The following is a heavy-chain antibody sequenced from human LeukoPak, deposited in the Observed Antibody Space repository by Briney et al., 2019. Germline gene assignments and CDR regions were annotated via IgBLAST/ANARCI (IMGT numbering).Heavy chain of an antibody. V-gene: IGHV3-48*04. D-gene: IGHD5-24*01. CDR2: ISFSGSPI. J-gene: IGHJ4*01. CDR1: GFTFSSYS. Sequence: TGGSLRLSCAASGFTFSSYSMNWVRQAPGKGLEWVAYISFSGSPIYYADSVKGRFTISRDNAKKSLYLQMNTLRVEDTAVYYCARVVPATINFDYWGHGTLVTVSS. CDR3: ARVVPATINFDY.